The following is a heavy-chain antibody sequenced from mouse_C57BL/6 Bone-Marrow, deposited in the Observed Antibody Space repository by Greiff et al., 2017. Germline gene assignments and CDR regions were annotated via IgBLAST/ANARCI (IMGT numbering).Heavy chain of an antibody. CDR3: ARGGYYFDY. CDR2: IDPEDGET. Sequence: VQLQQSGAELVKPGASVKLSCTASGFNIKDYYMHWVKQRTEQGLEWIGRIDPEDGETKDAPKFQGKATITADTSSNTAYLQLSSLTSEDTAVYYCARGGYYFDYWGQGTTLTVSS. J-gene: IGHJ2*01. CDR1: GFNIKDYY. V-gene: IGHV14-2*01.